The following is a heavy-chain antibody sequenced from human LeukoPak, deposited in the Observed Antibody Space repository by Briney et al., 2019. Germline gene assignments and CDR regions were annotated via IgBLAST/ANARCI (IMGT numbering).Heavy chain of an antibody. CDR1: GGSFSGYY. Sequence: SETLSLTCAVYGGSFSGYYWSWIRQPPGKGLEWIGEINHSGSTNYNPSLKSRVTISVDTSKNQFSLKLSSVTAADTAVYYCAREPDYYDSSGYVDYWGQGTLVTVSS. D-gene: IGHD3-22*01. CDR2: INHSGST. J-gene: IGHJ4*02. V-gene: IGHV4-34*01. CDR3: AREPDYYDSSGYVDY.